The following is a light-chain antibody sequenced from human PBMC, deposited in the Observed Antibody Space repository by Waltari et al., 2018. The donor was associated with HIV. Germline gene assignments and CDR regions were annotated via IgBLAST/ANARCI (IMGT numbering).Light chain of an antibody. J-gene: IGLJ1*01. CDR3: SLYTSTNTYV. V-gene: IGLV2-18*01. Sequence: SALTQPPYVSGSPGQSVTISCTGTSSDVGSYNRVSWYRQPPGAAPKLIIFDVSHRPSGVPDRFSGSKSGNTASLTISGLQAEDEATYYCSLYTSTNTYVFGTGTEVTVL. CDR1: SSDVGSYNR. CDR2: DVS.